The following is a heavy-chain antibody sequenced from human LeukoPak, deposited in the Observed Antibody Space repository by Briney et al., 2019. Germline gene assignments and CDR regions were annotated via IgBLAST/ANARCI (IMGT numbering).Heavy chain of an antibody. CDR2: IYYSGST. J-gene: IGHJ4*02. D-gene: IGHD2-2*01. V-gene: IGHV4-39*01. CDR1: GGSISSNHYY. CDR3: ARHSRFCITTTCWSLDY. Sequence: PSETLSLTCTVSGGSISSNHYYWGWIRQPPGKGLEWIGTIYYSGSTYYNPSLKGRVTISVDTSRNQFSLKLRSVTAADTAVYYCARHSRFCITTTCWSLDYWGQGTLVTVSS.